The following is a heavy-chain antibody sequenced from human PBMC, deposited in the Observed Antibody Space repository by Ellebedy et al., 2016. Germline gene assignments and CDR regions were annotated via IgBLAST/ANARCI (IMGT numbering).Heavy chain of an antibody. CDR1: GLTFSNFF. CDR2: ISGNGDKR. J-gene: IGHJ4*02. CDR3: RQGHYADY. V-gene: IGHV3-23*01. Sequence: GGSLRLSXAASGLTFSNFFMSWVRQAPGKGLEWVSTISGNGDKRDFADSVKGRFTISRDNSRNTLHLQMNNLRGEDTAVYYCRQGHYADYWGQGTLVTVSS.